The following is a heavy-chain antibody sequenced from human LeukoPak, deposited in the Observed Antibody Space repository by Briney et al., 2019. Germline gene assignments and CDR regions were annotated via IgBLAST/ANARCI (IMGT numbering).Heavy chain of an antibody. CDR2: INHSGST. J-gene: IGHJ4*02. V-gene: IGHV4-34*01. D-gene: IGHD2-2*01. CDR3: ARGRCSSTSCYPGGY. Sequence: PSETLSLTCAVYGGSFSGYYWSWIRQPPGKGLEWIGEINHSGSTNYNPPLKSRVTISVGTSKNQFSLKLSSVTAADTAVYYCARGRCSSTSCYPGGYWGQGTLVTVSS. CDR1: GGSFSGYY.